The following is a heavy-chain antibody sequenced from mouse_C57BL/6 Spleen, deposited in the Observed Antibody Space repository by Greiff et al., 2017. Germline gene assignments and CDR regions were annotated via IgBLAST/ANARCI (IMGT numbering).Heavy chain of an antibody. J-gene: IGHJ4*01. CDR1: GYAFSSSW. Sequence: QVQLQQSGPELVKPGASVKISCKASGYAFSSSWMNWVKQRPGKGLEWIGRIYPGDGDTNYNGKFKGKATLTADKSSSTAYLQLSSLTSKDSAVYFCARWDTTVVDYWGQGTSVTVSS. D-gene: IGHD1-1*01. V-gene: IGHV1-82*01. CDR3: ARWDTTVVDY. CDR2: IYPGDGDT.